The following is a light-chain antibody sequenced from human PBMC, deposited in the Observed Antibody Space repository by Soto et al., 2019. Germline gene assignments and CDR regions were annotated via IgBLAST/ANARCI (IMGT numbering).Light chain of an antibody. CDR1: QSLTNMY. J-gene: IGKJ3*01. V-gene: IGKV3-20*01. Sequence: EIVLTQSPGTLSLSPGERATLSCRASQSLTNMYLAWYQQRPGQAPRLLIYGASSRATGIPDRFSGSGSGTDFTPTLSRLEPEDFAVYYCHQYGSSPNTFGPGTKVDIK. CDR3: HQYGSSPNT. CDR2: GAS.